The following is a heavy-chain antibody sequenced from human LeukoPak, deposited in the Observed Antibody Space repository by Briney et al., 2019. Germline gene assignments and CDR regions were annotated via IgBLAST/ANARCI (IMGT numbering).Heavy chain of an antibody. CDR2: IRSKAYGGTT. D-gene: IGHD2-2*01. V-gene: IGHV3-49*04. CDR1: GFTFGDYA. Sequence: GGSLRLSCTASGFTFGDYAMSWVRQAPGKGLEWVGFIRSKAYGGTTEYAASVKGRFTISRDDSKSIAYLQMSSLKTEDTAVYYCTRDLGYCSSTSCYQGRGYFDYWGQGTLVTVSS. CDR3: TRDLGYCSSTSCYQGRGYFDY. J-gene: IGHJ4*02.